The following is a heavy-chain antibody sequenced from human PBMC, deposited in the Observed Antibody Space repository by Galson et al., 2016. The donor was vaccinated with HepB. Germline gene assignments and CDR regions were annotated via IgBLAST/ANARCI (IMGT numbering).Heavy chain of an antibody. Sequence: PALVKPTQTLTLTCTFSGFSLTTSGVGVGWIRQPPGKALEWLALISWNEDKRYNPSLKNRLSITKDTSKNQVVLTLPNMDPVDTATYYCAHSRRGFGDLLYHYFDYWGQGTLVTVTS. CDR2: ISWNEDK. CDR1: GFSLTTSGVG. J-gene: IGHJ4*02. D-gene: IGHD3-10*01. CDR3: AHSRRGFGDLLYHYFDY. V-gene: IGHV2-5*01.